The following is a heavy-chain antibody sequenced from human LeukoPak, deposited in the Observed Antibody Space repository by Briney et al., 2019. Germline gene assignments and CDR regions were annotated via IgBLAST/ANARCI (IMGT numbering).Heavy chain of an antibody. CDR3: ARTSIAAEFEYFQH. J-gene: IGHJ1*01. CDR2: IIPILGIA. CDR1: GGTFSSYA. V-gene: IGHV1-69*04. D-gene: IGHD6-25*01. Sequence: SVKVSCKASGGTFSSYAISWVRQAPGQGLEWMGRIIPILGIANYAQKFQGRVTITADKSTSTAYMELSSLRSEDTAMYYCARTSIAAEFEYFQHWGQGTLVTVSS.